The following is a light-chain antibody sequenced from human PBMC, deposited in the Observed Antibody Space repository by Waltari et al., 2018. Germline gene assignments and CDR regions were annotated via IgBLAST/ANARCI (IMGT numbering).Light chain of an antibody. J-gene: IGKJ1*01. CDR2: DTS. CDR1: QSVSSY. CDR3: QQRT. Sequence: EIVLTQSPATLSLSPGERATLSCRASQSVSSYLAWYQQKPGQAPRLLIYDTSNRATGIPARFSGSGSVTDFTLTISSLEPEDFAVYYCQQRTFGQGTKVEIK. V-gene: IGKV3-11*01.